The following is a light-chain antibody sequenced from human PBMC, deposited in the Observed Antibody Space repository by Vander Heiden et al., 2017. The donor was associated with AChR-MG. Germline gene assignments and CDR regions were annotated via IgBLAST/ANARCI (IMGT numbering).Light chain of an antibody. CDR1: PSRRADY. CDR2: GAS. Sequence: EIVLHQSPGPPSLSQGARATPPCRATPSRRADYLAWYQQKPGQAPRLLIYGASIRATGSPDRFRCSGSGTDFTLTISRLETEDSAVYFCQQYSGPPPWTFGQGTKVEIK. V-gene: IGKV3-20*01. J-gene: IGKJ1*01. CDR3: QQYSGPPPWT.